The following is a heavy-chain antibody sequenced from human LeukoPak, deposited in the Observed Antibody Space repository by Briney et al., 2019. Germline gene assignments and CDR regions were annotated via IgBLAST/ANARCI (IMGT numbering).Heavy chain of an antibody. J-gene: IGHJ5*02. Sequence: SQTLSLTCAISGDSVSRNSAAWNWIRQSPSRGLEWLGRTYYRSKWFNDHAVSVQSRITINPDTSTNQVSLQLNSVTPEDTAVYYCARRLTQYDCFDPWGQGILVTVSS. CDR2: TYYRSKWFN. V-gene: IGHV6-1*01. CDR1: GDSVSRNSAA. CDR3: ARRLTQYDCFDP. D-gene: IGHD2-2*01.